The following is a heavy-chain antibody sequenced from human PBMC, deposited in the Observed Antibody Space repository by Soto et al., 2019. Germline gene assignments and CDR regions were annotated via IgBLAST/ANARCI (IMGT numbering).Heavy chain of an antibody. Sequence: EVQLVASGGGLVQPGGSLRLSCAASGFTFSYYGMSWVRQAPGKGLEWVANIKKDGSEKYYVDSVKGRFTISRDNAKNSMYLQMSSLRDGDTAVYFCVRGRTGMDVWGQGTTVTVSS. J-gene: IGHJ6*02. CDR2: IKKDGSEK. CDR3: VRGRTGMDV. CDR1: GFTFSYYG. V-gene: IGHV3-7*05.